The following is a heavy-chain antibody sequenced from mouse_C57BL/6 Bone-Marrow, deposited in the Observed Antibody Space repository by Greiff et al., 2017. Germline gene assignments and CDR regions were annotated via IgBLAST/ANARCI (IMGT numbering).Heavy chain of an antibody. CDR3: ARSGYYGSSISYWYFDV. CDR1: GYTFTSYW. D-gene: IGHD1-1*01. CDR2: IDPSDSYT. Sequence: QVQLQQPGAELVRPGTSVKLSCKASGYTFTSYWMHWVKQRPGQGLEWIGVIDPSDSYTNYNQKFKGKATLTVDTSSSTAYMQLSSLISEDSAVYYCARSGYYGSSISYWYFDVWGTGTTVTVSS. J-gene: IGHJ1*03. V-gene: IGHV1-59*01.